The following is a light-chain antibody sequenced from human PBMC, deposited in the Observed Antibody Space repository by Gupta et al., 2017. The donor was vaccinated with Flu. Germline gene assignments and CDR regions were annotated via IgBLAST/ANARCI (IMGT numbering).Light chain of an antibody. V-gene: IGKV3-20*01. J-gene: IGKJ1*01. CDR2: GAS. CDR1: RSVPSGY. Sequence: DNVFTQSPGTLSVSPGERGTLSCRASRSVPSGYRAWYQQQPAQAPRLLIYGASRRATGIPDRFSGSGSGTDFTLTISSLQPEDFAVYCCQQEGSSPRTFGQGTKVEGK. CDR3: QQEGSSPRT.